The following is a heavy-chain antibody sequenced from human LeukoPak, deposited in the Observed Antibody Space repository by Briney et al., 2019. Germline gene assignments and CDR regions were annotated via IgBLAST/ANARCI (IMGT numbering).Heavy chain of an antibody. CDR2: INHSGST. D-gene: IGHD6-19*01. Sequence: PSETLSLTCAVYGGSFSGYYWSWIRQPPGKGLEWIGEINHSGSTNYNPSLKSRVTISVDTSKNQFSLKLSSVTAADTAVYYCARLVVPSSGWYYYYYYMDVWGKGTTVTISS. V-gene: IGHV4-34*01. CDR1: GGSFSGYY. J-gene: IGHJ6*03. CDR3: ARLVVPSSGWYYYYYYMDV.